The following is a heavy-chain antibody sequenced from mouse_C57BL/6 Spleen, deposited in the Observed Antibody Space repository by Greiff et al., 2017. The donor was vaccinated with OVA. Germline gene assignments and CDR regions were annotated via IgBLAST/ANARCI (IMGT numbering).Heavy chain of an antibody. J-gene: IGHJ3*01. CDR3: TGRYLSWFAY. V-gene: IGHV14-1*01. CDR1: GFNIKDYY. Sequence: VQLQQSGAELVRPGASVKLSCTASGFNIKDYYMHRMKQRPEQGLEWIGRIDPEDGDTEYAPKFQGKATMTADTSSNTAYLQLSSLTSEDTAVYYCTGRYLSWFAYWGQGTLVTVSA. D-gene: IGHD1-1*01. CDR2: IDPEDGDT.